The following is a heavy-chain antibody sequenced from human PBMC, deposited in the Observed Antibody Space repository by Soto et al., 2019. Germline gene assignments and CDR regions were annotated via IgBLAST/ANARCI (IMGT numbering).Heavy chain of an antibody. CDR3: DTAIYYCARDRAGVPFDH. CDR2: TYPSGST. Sequence: SETLSLTCTVSGGFISNGDYHWSWIRQPPGKGLEWIGYTYPSGSTYYNASLRSRVTISIDASKNQFSLKLNSLYLQMDSLRVEDTAIYYCARDRAGVPFDHWGQGTLVTVSS. CDR1: GGFISNGDYH. J-gene: IGHJ4*02. D-gene: IGHD3-22*01. V-gene: IGHV4-30-4*02.